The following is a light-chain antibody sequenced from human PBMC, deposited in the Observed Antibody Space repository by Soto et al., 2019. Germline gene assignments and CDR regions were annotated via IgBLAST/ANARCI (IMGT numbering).Light chain of an antibody. CDR3: QHYYSYSEA. Sequence: DIQMTQSPSTLSGSVGDRVTITCRASQTINSWLAWYQQKPGKAPKLLIYKASTLKSGVPSRFSSSGSGTEFTLTISSLQPDDFATYYCQHYYSYSEAFGQGTKVELK. CDR1: QTINSW. J-gene: IGKJ1*01. V-gene: IGKV1-5*03. CDR2: KAS.